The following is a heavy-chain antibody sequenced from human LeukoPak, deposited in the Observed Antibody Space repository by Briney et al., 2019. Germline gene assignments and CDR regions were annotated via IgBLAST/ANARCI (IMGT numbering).Heavy chain of an antibody. D-gene: IGHD4-23*01. V-gene: IGHV5-51*01. CDR1: GYSFTDHW. CDR3: ARQFGGNSVFDY. J-gene: IGHJ4*02. Sequence: GESLKISCKGSGYSFTDHWIAWVRQMPGKGLEWMAIIYPGDSDTRYSPSFQGQVTISVDNSITTAYLQWSSLKASGTAMYYCARQFGGNSVFDYWGQGTLVTVSS. CDR2: IYPGDSDT.